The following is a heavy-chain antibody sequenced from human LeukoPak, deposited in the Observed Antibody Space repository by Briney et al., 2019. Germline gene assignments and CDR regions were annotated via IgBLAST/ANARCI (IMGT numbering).Heavy chain of an antibody. D-gene: IGHD6-25*01. V-gene: IGHV3-7*01. Sequence: GGSLRLSCAASGFTFNNHWMSWVRQAPGKGLEWVANIKEDGGEKYYVDSVKGRFTISRDNAKNSLYLQMNSLRAEDTAVYYCARVRPHMDVWGQGTTVTVSS. CDR1: GFTFNNHW. CDR2: IKEDGGEK. CDR3: ARVRPHMDV. J-gene: IGHJ6*02.